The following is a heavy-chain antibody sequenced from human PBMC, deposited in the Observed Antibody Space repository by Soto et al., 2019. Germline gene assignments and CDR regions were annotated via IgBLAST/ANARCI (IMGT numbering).Heavy chain of an antibody. D-gene: IGHD3-3*01. CDR1: GYTFTSYD. Sequence: ASVKVSCKASGYTFTSYDINWVRQATGQGLEWMGWMNPNSGNTGYAQKFQGRVTMTRNTSISTAYMELSSLRSEDTAVYYCARGGYDFWSGYYYYMDVWGKGISVTGSS. CDR3: ARGGYDFWSGYYYYMDV. J-gene: IGHJ6*03. CDR2: MNPNSGNT. V-gene: IGHV1-8*01.